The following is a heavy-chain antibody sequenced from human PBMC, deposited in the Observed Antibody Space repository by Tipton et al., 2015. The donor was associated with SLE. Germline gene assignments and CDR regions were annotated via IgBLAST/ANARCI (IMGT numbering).Heavy chain of an antibody. J-gene: IGHJ4*02. V-gene: IGHV4-39*07. CDR2: ISYSGST. CDR1: GGSISSSSYY. D-gene: IGHD3/OR15-3a*01. Sequence: TLSLTCTVSGGSISSSSYYWGWIRQPPGKGLEWIGSISYSGSTYYNPSLKSRVTISVDTSKNQFSLKLSSVTAADTAVYYCARWTGLAQEGRFDYSGQGTLVTVSS. CDR3: ARWTGLAQEGRFDY.